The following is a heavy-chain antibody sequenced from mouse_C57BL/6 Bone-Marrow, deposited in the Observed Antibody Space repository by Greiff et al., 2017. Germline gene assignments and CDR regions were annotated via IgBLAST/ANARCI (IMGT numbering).Heavy chain of an antibody. J-gene: IGHJ4*01. D-gene: IGHD2-1*01. CDR3: ARDAYGNYDAMDY. V-gene: IGHV1-82*01. CDR1: GYAFSSSW. Sequence: VQLQESGPELVKPGASVKISCKASGYAFSSSWMNWVKQRPGKGLEWIGRIYPGDGDTNYNGKFKGKATLTADKSSSTAYMQLSSLTSEDSAVYFCARDAYGNYDAMDYWGQGTSVTVSS. CDR2: IYPGDGDT.